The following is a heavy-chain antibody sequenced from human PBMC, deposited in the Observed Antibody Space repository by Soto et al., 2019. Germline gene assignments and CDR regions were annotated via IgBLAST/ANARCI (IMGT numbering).Heavy chain of an antibody. CDR3: ARRQGDYRDAFDI. CDR2: INHSGST. J-gene: IGHJ3*02. CDR1: GGSFSGYY. D-gene: IGHD4-17*01. Sequence: PSETLSLTCAVYGGSFSGYYWSWIRQPPGKGLEWIGEINHSGSTNYNPSLKSRVTISVDTSKNQFSLKLSSVTAADTAMYYCARRQGDYRDAFDIWGQGTMVTVSS. V-gene: IGHV4-34*01.